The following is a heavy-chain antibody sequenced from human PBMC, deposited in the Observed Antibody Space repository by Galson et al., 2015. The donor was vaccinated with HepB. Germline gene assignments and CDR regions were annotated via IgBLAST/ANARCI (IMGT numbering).Heavy chain of an antibody. V-gene: IGHV3-64*04. CDR3: AKIASESGNVLRYFDWLPLNWYFDL. Sequence: SLRLSCAASGFTFSSYAMHWVRQAPGKGLEYVSAISSNGGSTYYADSVKGRFTISRDNSKNTLYLQMNSLRAEDTAVYYCAKIASESGNVLRYFDWLPLNWYFDLWGRGTLVTVSS. CDR2: ISSNGGST. D-gene: IGHD3-9*01. J-gene: IGHJ2*01. CDR1: GFTFSSYA.